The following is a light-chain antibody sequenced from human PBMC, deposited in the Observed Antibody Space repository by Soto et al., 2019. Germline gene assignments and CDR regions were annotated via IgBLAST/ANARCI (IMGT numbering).Light chain of an antibody. V-gene: IGLV1-44*01. CDR3: AAWDDSLNGPV. J-gene: IGLJ2*01. CDR1: SSNIGSNN. CDR2: SNN. Sequence: QSVLTQPPSASGTPGQRVTISCSGSSSNIGSNNVNWYQQLPGTAPKLLIYSNNMRPSGVPDRCSGSKSGTSASLAISGLQSEDEADYYCAAWDDSLNGPVFGGGTKLTVL.